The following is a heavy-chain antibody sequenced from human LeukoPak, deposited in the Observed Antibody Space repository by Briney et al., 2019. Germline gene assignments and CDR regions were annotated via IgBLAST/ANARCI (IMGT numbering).Heavy chain of an antibody. CDR2: INHSGST. CDR3: ARVERWLLEPTGGFDY. CDR1: DGSISSSGYY. D-gene: IGHD1-1*01. V-gene: IGHV4-39*07. J-gene: IGHJ4*02. Sequence: PSETLSLTCTDSDGSISSSGYYWSWIRQPPGRGLEWIGEINHSGSTNYNPSLKSRVTISVDTSKNQFSLKLSSVTAADTAVYYCARVERWLLEPTGGFDYWGQGTLVTVSS.